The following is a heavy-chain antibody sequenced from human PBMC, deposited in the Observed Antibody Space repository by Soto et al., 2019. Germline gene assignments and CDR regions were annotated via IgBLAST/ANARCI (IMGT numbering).Heavy chain of an antibody. D-gene: IGHD3-10*01. Sequence: QLHLQESGSGLVRPSQTLSLTCTVSGGSVGSGDFSWSWIRQPLGKGLEWVGCIYSSGSTHYSPSLRGRVTVSIDRSKNQISLMLTSVTAADTAVYYCARDSYERIGGGVNDTFGVWGQGTVVTVSS. V-gene: IGHV4-30-2*01. CDR3: ARDSYERIGGGVNDTFGV. CDR2: IYSSGST. J-gene: IGHJ3*01. CDR1: GGSVGSGDFS.